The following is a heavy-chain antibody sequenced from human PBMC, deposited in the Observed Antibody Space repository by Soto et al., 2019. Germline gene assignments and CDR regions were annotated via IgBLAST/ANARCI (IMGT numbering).Heavy chain of an antibody. CDR3: ARNLGAKYGMDV. V-gene: IGHV3-73*02. J-gene: IGHJ6*02. Sequence: EVQLVESGGGLVQPGGSLTLSCAGSGFPFSGSIIHWVRQAPGKGLEWVGRIRSKANNYATAFAASVQGRVTISREDSKNTAFLQMNSLKIEDMAVYFCARNLGAKYGMDVWGQGTTVTVSS. CDR2: IRSKANNYAT. D-gene: IGHD1-26*01. CDR1: GFPFSGSI.